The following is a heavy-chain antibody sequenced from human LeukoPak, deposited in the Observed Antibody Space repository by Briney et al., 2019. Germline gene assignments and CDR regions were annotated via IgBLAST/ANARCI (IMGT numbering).Heavy chain of an antibody. CDR2: INPNSGGT. D-gene: IGHD2-2*01. Sequence: ASVKVSCKASGYTFTGYYMHWVRQAPGQGLEWMGWINPNSGGTNYAQKFQGRVTMTRDTSISTAYMELSRLRSDDTAVYYCASFVCSSTSCYSVEVNAFDIWGQGTVVTVSS. V-gene: IGHV1-2*02. CDR3: ASFVCSSTSCYSVEVNAFDI. J-gene: IGHJ3*02. CDR1: GYTFTGYY.